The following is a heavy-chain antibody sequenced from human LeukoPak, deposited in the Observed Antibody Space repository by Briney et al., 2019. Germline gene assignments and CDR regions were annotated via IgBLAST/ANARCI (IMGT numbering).Heavy chain of an antibody. J-gene: IGHJ4*02. CDR1: GFTFDDYA. CDR2: ISWNSGSI. D-gene: IGHD5-12*01. V-gene: IGHV3-9*01. Sequence: TGGSLRLSCAASGFTFDDYAMHWVRQAPGKGLEWVSGISWNSGSIGYADSVKGRFTISRDNAKNSLYLQMNSLRAEDTALYYCAKAAGVATIYSNFDYWGQGTLVTVSS. CDR3: AKAAGVATIYSNFDY.